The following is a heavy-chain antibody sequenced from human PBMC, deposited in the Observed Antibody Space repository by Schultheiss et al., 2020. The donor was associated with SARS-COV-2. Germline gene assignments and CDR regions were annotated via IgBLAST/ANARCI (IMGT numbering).Heavy chain of an antibody. CDR2: INHSGST. CDR3: ARGRPSNGYAY. CDR1: GGSISSSNW. D-gene: IGHD5-12*01. V-gene: IGHV4-4*02. Sequence: SETLSLTCAVSGGSISSSNWWSWVRQPPGKGLEWIGEINHSGSTNYNPSLKSRVTISVDTSKNQFSLKLSSVTAAETAVYYCARGRPSNGYAYWGQGTLVTVSS. J-gene: IGHJ4*02.